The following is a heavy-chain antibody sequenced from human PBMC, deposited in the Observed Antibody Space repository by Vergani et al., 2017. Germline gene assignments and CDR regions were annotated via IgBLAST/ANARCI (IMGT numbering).Heavy chain of an antibody. CDR1: GGSISSYY. J-gene: IGHJ3*02. V-gene: IGHV4-59*01. CDR2: IYYSGST. Sequence: QVQLQESGPGLVKPSETLSLTCTVSGGSISSYYWSWIRQPPGKGLEWIGYIYYSGSTNYNPSLKSRGTISVATSKNQFSLKLSSVTAADTAVYYCARDRGLRYYAFDIWGQGTMVTVSS. CDR3: ARDRGLRYYAFDI. D-gene: IGHD4-17*01.